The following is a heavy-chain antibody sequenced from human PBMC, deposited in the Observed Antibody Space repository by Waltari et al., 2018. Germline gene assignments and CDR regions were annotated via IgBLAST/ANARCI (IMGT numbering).Heavy chain of an antibody. CDR1: GFSFMGFA. V-gene: IGHV3-23*01. J-gene: IGHJ4*02. CDR2: ISGSGATP. Sequence: EVQLLESAGGLVQPGGALRLSCAASGFSFMGFAMSWVRQAPGEGLGWVASISGSGATPFYADSVKGRFTIVRDNSKDTVYLQMNSLRVDDSAVYYCAKGSRGYTNYFFDYWGQGALVTVSS. CDR3: AKGSRGYTNYFFDY. D-gene: IGHD3-16*02.